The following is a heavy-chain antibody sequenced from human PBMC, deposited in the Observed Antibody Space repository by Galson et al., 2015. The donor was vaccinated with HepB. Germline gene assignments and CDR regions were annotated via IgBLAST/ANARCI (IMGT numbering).Heavy chain of an antibody. D-gene: IGHD3-22*01. CDR1: GFTVSGYA. CDR2: IWYDGSNK. V-gene: IGHV3-33*08. J-gene: IGHJ4*02. CDR3: ARGGYYDSSGYFFY. Sequence: SLGLSCAASGFTVSGYARIWVRQAPGKGLEWVAVIWYDGSNKYYADSVKGRFTISRDNSKNTLYLQMNSLRAEDTAVYYCARGGYYDSSGYFFYWGQGTLVTVSS.